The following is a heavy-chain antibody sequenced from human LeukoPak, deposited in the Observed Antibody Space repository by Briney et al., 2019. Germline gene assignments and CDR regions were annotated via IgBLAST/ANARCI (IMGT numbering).Heavy chain of an antibody. CDR1: GFTFSNYW. Sequence: PGGSLRLSCAASGFTFSNYWMHWVRQTPGKGLVWVANIETDGTTIHYADSVKGRFTISRDNAENTAYLQMNSLRAEDTGVYHCAREYNGGLDYWGQGTLVTVSS. J-gene: IGHJ4*02. CDR2: IETDGTTI. CDR3: AREYNGGLDY. D-gene: IGHD5-12*01. V-gene: IGHV3-74*01.